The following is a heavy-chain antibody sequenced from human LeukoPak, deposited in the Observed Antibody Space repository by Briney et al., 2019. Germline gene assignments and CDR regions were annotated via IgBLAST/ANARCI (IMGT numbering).Heavy chain of an antibody. Sequence: TLSLTCTVSGGSISSGSYYWSWILQPAGKGLEWIGRIYTSGSTNYNPSLKSRVTMSVDTSKNQFSLKLSSVTAADTAVYYCAREQAYYYDSSGYRTGQFDYWGQGTLVTVSS. CDR2: IYTSGST. D-gene: IGHD3-22*01. V-gene: IGHV4-61*02. CDR3: AREQAYYYDSSGYRTGQFDY. CDR1: GGSISSGSYY. J-gene: IGHJ4*02.